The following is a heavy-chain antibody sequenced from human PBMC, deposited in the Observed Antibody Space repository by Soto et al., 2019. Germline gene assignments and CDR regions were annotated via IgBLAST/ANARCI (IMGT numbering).Heavy chain of an antibody. V-gene: IGHV4-39*01. Sequence: SETLSLTCPVSGGSISCSTYYWGWIRQPPGKGLEWIGSIYYSGSTYYNPSLKSRVTLSVDTSKNQFSLKLSSVTAADTAVYYCARHDTADYYDSSGYLHFDYWGQGTLVTVSS. CDR2: IYYSGST. CDR1: GGSISCSTYY. D-gene: IGHD3-22*01. J-gene: IGHJ4*02. CDR3: ARHDTADYYDSSGYLHFDY.